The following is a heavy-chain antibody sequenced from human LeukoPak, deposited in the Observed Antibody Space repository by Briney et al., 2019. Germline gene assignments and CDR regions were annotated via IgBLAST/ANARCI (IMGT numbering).Heavy chain of an antibody. Sequence: SGTLSLTCAVSGGSISRSNWWSWFRQPPGKGLEWIGEVYHSGSTNYNPSLKSRVTISVHTSKNQFSLKLSSVTAADTAVYYCVRSDDFWSGYYGYWGQGTLVTVSS. D-gene: IGHD3-3*01. J-gene: IGHJ4*02. V-gene: IGHV4-4*02. CDR1: GGSISRSNW. CDR2: VYHSGST. CDR3: VRSDDFWSGYYGY.